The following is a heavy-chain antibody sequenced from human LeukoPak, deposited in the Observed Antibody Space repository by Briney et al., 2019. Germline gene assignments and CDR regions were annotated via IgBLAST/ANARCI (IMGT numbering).Heavy chain of an antibody. J-gene: IGHJ3*02. Sequence: SETLSLTCTVSGGSISSYYWSWIRQPPGKGLEWIGYIYYSGSTNYNPSLKSRVTISVDTSKNQFSLKLSSVTAADTAVYYCARADEADYYDSSGYYPDAFDIWGQGTMVTVSS. CDR2: IYYSGST. CDR3: ARADEADYYDSSGYYPDAFDI. D-gene: IGHD3-22*01. CDR1: GGSISSYY. V-gene: IGHV4-59*12.